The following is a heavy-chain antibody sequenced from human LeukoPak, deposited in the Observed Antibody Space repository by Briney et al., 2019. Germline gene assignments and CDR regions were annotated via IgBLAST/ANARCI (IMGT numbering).Heavy chain of an antibody. Sequence: QAGGSLRLSCVASGFTFSSSWMSWVRQGPGKGLEWVASINQDEIHYVDAVRGRFTISRDNAKNSLYLQMNSLRAEDTAVYYCARDGSPELIWFGDSNWFDPWGQGTLVTVSS. CDR1: GFTFSSSW. V-gene: IGHV3-7*01. J-gene: IGHJ5*02. CDR3: ARDGSPELIWFGDSNWFDP. D-gene: IGHD3-10*01. CDR2: INQDEI.